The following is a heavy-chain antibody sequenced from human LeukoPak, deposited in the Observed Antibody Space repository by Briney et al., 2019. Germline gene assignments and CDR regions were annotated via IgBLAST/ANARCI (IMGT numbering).Heavy chain of an antibody. Sequence: GGSLRLSCAASGFTFSSYWMHWVRQAPGKGLVWVSRINSDGSSTSYADSVKGRFTISRDNAKNTLYLQMNSLRAEDTAVYYCARGVPEYSGYDSPQGFDYWGQGTLVTVSS. D-gene: IGHD5-12*01. CDR2: INSDGSST. CDR1: GFTFSSYW. J-gene: IGHJ4*02. V-gene: IGHV3-74*01. CDR3: ARGVPEYSGYDSPQGFDY.